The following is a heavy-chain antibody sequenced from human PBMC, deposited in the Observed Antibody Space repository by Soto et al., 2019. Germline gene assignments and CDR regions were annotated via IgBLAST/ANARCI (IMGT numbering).Heavy chain of an antibody. CDR1: GCSISPYY. V-gene: IGHV4-59*01. J-gene: IGHJ4*02. CDR2: IYYTGTA. D-gene: IGHD4-17*01. Sequence: QVQLLESGPGLVNPSQTLSLSCTVSGCSISPYYWRWLRQSPGKGLEWLGYIYYTGTADYKPTLEIGVTLSVDTSTNRFSLELTSVTAVDTVVYYCARQPDDADYGYYFEYWGPGILVTVSS. CDR3: ARQPDDADYGYYFEY.